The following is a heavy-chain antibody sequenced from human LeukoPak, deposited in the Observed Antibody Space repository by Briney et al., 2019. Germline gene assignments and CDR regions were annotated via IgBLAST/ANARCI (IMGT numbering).Heavy chain of an antibody. D-gene: IGHD6-13*01. Sequence: GRSLRLSCAASGFTFSSYAMHWVRQAPGKGLEWVAVISYDGSNKYYADSVKGRFTISRDNSKNTLFLQMNSLRAEDTAVYYCAREGAAAGSPFDYWGQGTLVTVSS. J-gene: IGHJ4*02. CDR3: AREGAAAGSPFDY. CDR2: ISYDGSNK. CDR1: GFTFSSYA. V-gene: IGHV3-30*04.